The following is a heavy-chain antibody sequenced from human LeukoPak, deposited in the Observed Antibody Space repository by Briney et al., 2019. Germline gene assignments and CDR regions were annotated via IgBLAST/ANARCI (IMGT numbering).Heavy chain of an antibody. CDR1: GYTFTSYD. CDR3: AREHYYDSSGYYYLVSDV. J-gene: IGHJ6*02. CDR2: MNPNSGNT. V-gene: IGHV1-8*01. Sequence: GASVKVSCKASGYTFTSYDINWVRQATRQGLEWMGSMNPNSGNTGYAQKLQGRVTMTRNTSISTAYMELSSLRSEDTAVYYCAREHYYDSSGYYYLVSDVWGQGTTVTVSS. D-gene: IGHD3-22*01.